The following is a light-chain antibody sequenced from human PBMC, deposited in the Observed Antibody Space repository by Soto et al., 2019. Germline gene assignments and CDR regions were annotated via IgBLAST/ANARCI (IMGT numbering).Light chain of an antibody. Sequence: EIVLTQSPGTLSLSQGERATLSCRASQSVSSSYLAWYQQKPGQAPRLLIYGASSRATGIPDRFSGSGSGTDFTLTISRLEPEDFAVYYCRQYGSSPRTFGQGTKVES. V-gene: IGKV3-20*01. CDR2: GAS. CDR3: RQYGSSPRT. CDR1: QSVSSSY. J-gene: IGKJ1*01.